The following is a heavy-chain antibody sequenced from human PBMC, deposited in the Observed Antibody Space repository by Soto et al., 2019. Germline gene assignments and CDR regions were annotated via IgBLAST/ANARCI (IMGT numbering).Heavy chain of an antibody. D-gene: IGHD3-22*01. V-gene: IGHV3-74*01. CDR2: INSDGSST. CDR3: ARAIGYYRIDA. J-gene: IGHJ6*02. Sequence: AGSLRLSCAASGFSFINCWMHWLRQAPGMGLVWVSHINSDGSSTTYADSVKGRFTISRDNAKNTLDLQMNSLRAEKPAVYYRARAIGYYRIDACGPGTPVAVSS. CDR1: GFSFINCW.